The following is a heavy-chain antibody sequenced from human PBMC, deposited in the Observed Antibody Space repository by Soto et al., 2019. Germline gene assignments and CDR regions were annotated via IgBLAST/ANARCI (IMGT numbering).Heavy chain of an antibody. CDR1: GYTFSIYW. V-gene: IGHV5-10-1*01. Sequence: AEALKISWTGSGYTFSIYWINWVLQMPGKGLEWTGTIDTSDYYTSYSTSFQGHVTISTDQSIKTAYLQWSSLKASDSAMYYCARRSNWNGMDVWGQGTTVTVSS. CDR2: IDTSDYYT. J-gene: IGHJ6*02. CDR3: ARRSNWNGMDV. D-gene: IGHD6-13*01.